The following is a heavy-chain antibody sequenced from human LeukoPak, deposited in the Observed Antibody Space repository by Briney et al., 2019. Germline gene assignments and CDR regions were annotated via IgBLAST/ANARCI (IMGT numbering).Heavy chain of an antibody. V-gene: IGHV3-23*01. CDR2: ISGSGGST. CDR3: AKRMSDYYDRNDAFDI. Sequence: GGSLRLSCTTSGFTFGDYAVSWFRQAPGKGLEWVSAISGSGGSTYYADSVKGRFTISRDNSKNTLYLQMNSLRAEDTAVYYCAKRMSDYYDRNDAFDIWGQGTMVTVSS. CDR1: GFTFGDYA. J-gene: IGHJ3*02. D-gene: IGHD3-22*01.